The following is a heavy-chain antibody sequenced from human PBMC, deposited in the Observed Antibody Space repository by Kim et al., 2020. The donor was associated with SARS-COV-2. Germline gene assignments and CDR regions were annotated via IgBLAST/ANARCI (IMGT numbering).Heavy chain of an antibody. D-gene: IGHD6-13*01. CDR3: ARIRYSSSWYFGAFDI. CDR1: GFSLSTSGMC. CDR2: IDWDDDK. V-gene: IGHV2-70*11. J-gene: IGHJ3*02. Sequence: SCPTLVNPTQTLTLTCTFSGFSLSTSGMCVSWIRQPPGKALEWLARIDWDDDKYYSTSLKTRLTISKDTSKNQVVLTMTNMDPVDTATYYCARIRYSSSWYFGAFDIWGQGTMVTVSS.